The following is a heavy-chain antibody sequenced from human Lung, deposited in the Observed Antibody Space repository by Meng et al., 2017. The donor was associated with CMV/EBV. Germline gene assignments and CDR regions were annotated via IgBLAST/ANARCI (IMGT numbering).Heavy chain of an antibody. V-gene: IGHV1-2*06. CDR3: ARDGSLNGPNYYYYNGVDV. CDR2: INSYGGGT. D-gene: IGHD2-2*03. J-gene: IGHJ6*01. Sequence: ASVKVSXKASVHSFIDYDIHWVRRAPGQGLEWMGRINSYGGGTNYAQQFRGRVTMTRDTSTDTAYMELSRLTSDDTAVYYCARDGSLNGPNYYYYNGVDVWGLGSXVTVVS. CDR1: VHSFIDYD.